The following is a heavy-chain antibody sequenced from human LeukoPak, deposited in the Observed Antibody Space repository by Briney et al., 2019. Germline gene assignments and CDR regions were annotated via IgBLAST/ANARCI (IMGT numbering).Heavy chain of an antibody. D-gene: IGHD5-18*01. J-gene: IGHJ4*02. CDR2: ISSNGGRT. CDR1: GFTFSSYA. V-gene: IGHV3-64D*09. CDR3: VKGFDTAMAYFDY. Sequence: GGSLRLSCSASGFTFSSYAMHWVRQAPGEGLEYVSSISSNGGRTYYADSVKGRFTISRDNSKNTLYLQMSSLRAEDTAVYYCVKGFDTAMAYFDYWGLGTLVTVSS.